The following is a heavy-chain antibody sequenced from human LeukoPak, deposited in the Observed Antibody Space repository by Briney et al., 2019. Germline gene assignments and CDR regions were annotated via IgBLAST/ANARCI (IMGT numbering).Heavy chain of an antibody. CDR3: SGDTRYYYYYMDV. D-gene: IGHD5-12*01. Sequence: SETLSLTCAVYGGSFSGYYWSWIRQPPGKGLEWIGEINHSGSTNYNPSPKSRVTISVDTSKNQFSLKLSSVTAADTAVYYCSGDTRYYYYYMDVWGKGTTVTVSS. CDR2: INHSGST. CDR1: GGSFSGYY. J-gene: IGHJ6*03. V-gene: IGHV4-34*01.